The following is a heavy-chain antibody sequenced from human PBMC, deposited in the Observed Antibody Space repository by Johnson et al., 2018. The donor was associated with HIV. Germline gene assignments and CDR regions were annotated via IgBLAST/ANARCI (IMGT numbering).Heavy chain of an antibody. V-gene: IGHV3-15*01. D-gene: IGHD3-16*02. Sequence: VQLVESGGGLVKPGGSLRLSCAASGFTFSNVWMHWVRQAPGKGLEWVGRIKRKIGGEATDYAAPVQGRFTIKSDDSKNTLFLQMRSLKTDDTAVYYCTTAIVIDAFDMWGQGTMVTVSS. J-gene: IGHJ3*02. CDR2: IKRKIGGEAT. CDR3: TTAIVIDAFDM. CDR1: GFTFSNVW.